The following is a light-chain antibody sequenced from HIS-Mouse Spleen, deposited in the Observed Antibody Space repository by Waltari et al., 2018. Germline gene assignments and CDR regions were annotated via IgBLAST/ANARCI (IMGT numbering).Light chain of an antibody. J-gene: IGKJ2*01. CDR3: QQYYSYPYT. CDR1: QGISSY. V-gene: IGKV1-8*01. CDR2: AAT. Sequence: AIRMTQSPSSLSASTGDRVPITCRASQGISSYLAWYQQKPGKAPKLLIYAATTLKSGVPSRFSGSGSGTDFTLTISCLQSEDFATYYCQQYYSYPYTFGQGTKLEIK.